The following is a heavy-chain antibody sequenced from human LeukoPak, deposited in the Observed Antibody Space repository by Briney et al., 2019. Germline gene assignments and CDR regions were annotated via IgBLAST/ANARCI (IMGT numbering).Heavy chain of an antibody. V-gene: IGHV1-24*01. Sequence: GASVKVSCKVSGYTLTELSMHWVRQAPGKGLEWMGGFDPEDGETIYAQKFQGRVTMTEDTSTDTAYMELSSLRSEDTVVYYCATTPLGSSSPFDYWGQGTLVTVSS. J-gene: IGHJ4*02. CDR3: ATTPLGSSSPFDY. D-gene: IGHD6-6*01. CDR1: GYTLTELS. CDR2: FDPEDGET.